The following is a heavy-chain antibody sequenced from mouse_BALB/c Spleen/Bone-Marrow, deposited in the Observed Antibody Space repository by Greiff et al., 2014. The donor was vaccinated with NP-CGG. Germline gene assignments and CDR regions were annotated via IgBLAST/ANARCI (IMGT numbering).Heavy chain of an antibody. V-gene: IGHV2-6-5*01. D-gene: IGHD4-1*01. Sequence: QVQLKESGPGLVAPSQSLSITCTVSGVSLTDYGVSWIRQPPGKGLEWLGVIWGGGITYYNSPLKSRLSISKDNSKSQVFLKMYSLQTDDTAMYYCAKLNWDEGDYWGQGTTLTVSS. CDR2: IWGGGIT. J-gene: IGHJ2*01. CDR1: GVSLTDYG. CDR3: AKLNWDEGDY.